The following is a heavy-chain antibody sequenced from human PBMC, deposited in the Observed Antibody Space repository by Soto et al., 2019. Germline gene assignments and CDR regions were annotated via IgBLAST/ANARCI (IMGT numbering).Heavy chain of an antibody. CDR3: AMQSPLYYYGMDV. CDR1: GYSISSGYY. Sequence: TLSLTCAVSGYSISSGYYWGWIRQPPGKGLEWIGSIYHSGSTYYNPSLKSRVTISVDTSKNQFSLKLSSVTAADTAVYYCAMQSPLYYYGMDVWGQGTTVTVSS. J-gene: IGHJ6*02. D-gene: IGHD6-19*01. CDR2: IYHSGST. V-gene: IGHV4-38-2*01.